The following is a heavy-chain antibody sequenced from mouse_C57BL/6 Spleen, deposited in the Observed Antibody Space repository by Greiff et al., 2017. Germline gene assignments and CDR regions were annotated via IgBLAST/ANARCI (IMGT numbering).Heavy chain of an antibody. CDR1: GYSFTSYY. CDR3: ARSSDYAWFAY. D-gene: IGHD2-4*01. V-gene: IGHV1-66*01. Sequence: QVQLKESGPELVKPGASVKISCKASGYSFTSYYIHWVKQRPGQGLEWIGWIYPGSGNTKYNEKFKGKATLTADTSSSTAYMQLSSLTSEDSAVYYCARSSDYAWFAYWGQGTLVTVSA. J-gene: IGHJ3*01. CDR2: IYPGSGNT.